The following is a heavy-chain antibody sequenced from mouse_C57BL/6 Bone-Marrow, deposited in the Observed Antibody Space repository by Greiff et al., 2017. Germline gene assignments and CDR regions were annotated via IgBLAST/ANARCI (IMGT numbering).Heavy chain of an antibody. Sequence: QVQLQQPGAELVKPGASVKLSCKASGYTFTSYWMHWVKQRPGQGLEWIGMIHPNSGRTNYNEKFKSKATLTVDKSSSTAYMQLSSLASEDSAVYFCARWIPAWFAYWGQGTLVTVSA. V-gene: IGHV1-64*01. J-gene: IGHJ3*01. CDR1: GYTFTSYW. CDR2: IHPNSGRT. CDR3: ARWIPAWFAY.